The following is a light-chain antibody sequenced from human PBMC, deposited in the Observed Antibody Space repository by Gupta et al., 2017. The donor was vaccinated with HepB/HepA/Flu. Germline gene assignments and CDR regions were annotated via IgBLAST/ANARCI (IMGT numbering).Light chain of an antibody. J-gene: IGKJ2*01. V-gene: IGKV3-20*01. CDR1: QRVRSSY. Sequence: EIALTQSQGTVSSGPGEGATLSRRASQRVRSSYLAWYQQKPGQAPRLLIYGASSRATGIPDRFSGSGSGTDFTLTISSLKPEDFVVYYCQQDCSSPHTFGQGTKVEIK. CDR3: QQDCSSPHT. CDR2: GAS.